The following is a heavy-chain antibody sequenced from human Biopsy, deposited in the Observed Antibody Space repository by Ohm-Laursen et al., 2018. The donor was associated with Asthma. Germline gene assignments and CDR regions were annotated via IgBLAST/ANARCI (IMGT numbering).Heavy chain of an antibody. CDR3: ASQSSGPDFWSGYYYFDY. CDR1: GFTFSSYG. D-gene: IGHD3-3*01. Sequence: LRLSCAAPGFTFSSYGMHWVRQAPGKGLGWVAVISYDGSNKYYADSVKGRFTISRDNSKNTLYLQMNSLRAEDTAVYYCASQSSGPDFWSGYYYFDYWGQGTLVTVSS. CDR2: ISYDGSNK. J-gene: IGHJ4*02. V-gene: IGHV3-30*03.